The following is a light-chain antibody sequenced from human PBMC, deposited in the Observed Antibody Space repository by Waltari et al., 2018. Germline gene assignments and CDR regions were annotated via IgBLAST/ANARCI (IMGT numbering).Light chain of an antibody. Sequence: EVLMTQSPATLSVAPGAGVTLSCRASQNFRDNLAWYQQKPSQSPRFLIYGASTRATAIPARFRGSGSGTEFTLTISSLQSEDFAVYYCQQYNKWPPLTFGGGTKVEIK. CDR2: GAS. CDR1: QNFRDN. V-gene: IGKV3-15*01. J-gene: IGKJ4*01. CDR3: QQYNKWPPLT.